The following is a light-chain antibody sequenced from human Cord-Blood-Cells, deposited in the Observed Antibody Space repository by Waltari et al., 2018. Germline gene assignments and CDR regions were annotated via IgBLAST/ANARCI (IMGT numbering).Light chain of an antibody. CDR3: QQRSNWLT. CDR1: QSVSSY. Sequence: EIVLTQSPATLSLSPGERATISCRASQSVSSYLAWYQQKPGQAPRLLIYDASNRATGIPARFSGSGSGTDFTLTISCLEPEDFAVYYCQQRSNWLTFGGGTKVEIK. V-gene: IGKV3-11*01. CDR2: DAS. J-gene: IGKJ4*01.